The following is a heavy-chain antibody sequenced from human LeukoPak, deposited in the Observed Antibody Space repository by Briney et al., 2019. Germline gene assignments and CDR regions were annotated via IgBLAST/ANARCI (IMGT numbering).Heavy chain of an antibody. J-gene: IGHJ2*01. Sequence: SQTLSLTCTVSGGSITSHYWSWIRQPPGKGLEWVVHMHSNGRTNYKSSLQSRVTISLDTSRNQFSLKMTSVTAADTAVYFCAGETIMIFGVGLGYFDLWGRGTLVTVSS. D-gene: IGHD3-3*01. CDR2: MHSNGRT. CDR3: AGETIMIFGVGLGYFDL. V-gene: IGHV4-59*11. CDR1: GGSITSHY.